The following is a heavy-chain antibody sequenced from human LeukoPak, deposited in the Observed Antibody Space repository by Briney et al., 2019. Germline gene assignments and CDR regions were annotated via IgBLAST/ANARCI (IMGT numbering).Heavy chain of an antibody. D-gene: IGHD3-9*01. Sequence: GGSLRLSCAASGFTFSSNATNWVRQAPGKGLEWVSTFSGSVDTTYYADSVKGRFTISRDNAKNSLYLQMNSLRAEDTAVYYCARVPYYDILTGYSPLNWFDPWGQGTLVTVSS. CDR1: GFTFSSNA. J-gene: IGHJ5*02. CDR3: ARVPYYDILTGYSPLNWFDP. CDR2: FSGSVDTT. V-gene: IGHV3-23*01.